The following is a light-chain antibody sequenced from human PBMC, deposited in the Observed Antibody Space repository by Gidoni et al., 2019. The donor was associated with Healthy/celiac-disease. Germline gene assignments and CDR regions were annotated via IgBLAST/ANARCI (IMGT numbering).Light chain of an antibody. Sequence: EIVLTQSPATLSVSPGERATLSCRASQSVSSNLDWYQQKPGQAPRLLIYGASTRATGIPARFSGSGYGTEFTITISSLQSEDFAVYYCQQYNNWPPWTFGQGTKVEIK. V-gene: IGKV3-15*01. CDR3: QQYNNWPPWT. CDR1: QSVSSN. CDR2: GAS. J-gene: IGKJ1*01.